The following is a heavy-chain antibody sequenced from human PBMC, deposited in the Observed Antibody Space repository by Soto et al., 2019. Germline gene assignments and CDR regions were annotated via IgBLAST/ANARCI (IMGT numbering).Heavy chain of an antibody. D-gene: IGHD3-10*01. V-gene: IGHV1-3*01. CDR3: ARVGFGELNYYYYGMDV. CDR1: GGTFSNST. Sequence: GASVKVSCKASGGTFSNSTINWVRQAPGEGLEWMGRINAGNGNTKYSQKFQGRVTITRDTSASTAYMELSSLRSEDTAVYYCARVGFGELNYYYYGMDVWGQGTTVTVSS. J-gene: IGHJ6*02. CDR2: INAGNGNT.